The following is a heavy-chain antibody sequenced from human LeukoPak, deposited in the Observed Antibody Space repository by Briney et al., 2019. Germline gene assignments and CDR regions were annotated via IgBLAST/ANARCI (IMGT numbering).Heavy chain of an antibody. CDR1: GGTFSSYA. V-gene: IGHV1-69*13. CDR2: IIPIFGTA. D-gene: IGHD2-2*01. Sequence: VASVKVSCKASGGTFSSYAISWVRQAPGQGLEWMGGIIPIFGTANYAQKFQGRVTITADEFTSTAYMELSSLRSEDTAVYYCARDCSSTSCHDYWGQGTLVTVSS. J-gene: IGHJ4*02. CDR3: ARDCSSTSCHDY.